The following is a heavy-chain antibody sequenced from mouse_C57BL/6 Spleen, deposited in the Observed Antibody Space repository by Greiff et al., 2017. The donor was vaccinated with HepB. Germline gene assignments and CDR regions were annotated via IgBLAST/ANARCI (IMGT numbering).Heavy chain of an antibody. V-gene: IGHV5-12*01. Sequence: EVKVVESGGGLVQPGGSLKLSCAASGFTFSDYYMYWVRQTPEKRLEWVAYISNGGGSTYYPDTVKGRFTISRDNAKNTLYLQMSRLKSEDTAMYYCARHGPTGAMDYWGQGTSVTVSS. CDR3: ARHGPTGAMDY. D-gene: IGHD4-1*01. CDR2: ISNGGGST. CDR1: GFTFSDYY. J-gene: IGHJ4*01.